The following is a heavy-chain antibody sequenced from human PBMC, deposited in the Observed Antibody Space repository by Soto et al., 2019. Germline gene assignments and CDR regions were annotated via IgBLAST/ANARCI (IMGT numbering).Heavy chain of an antibody. CDR2: ISYDGSNK. CDR1: GFTFSSYG. V-gene: IGHV3-30*18. CDR3: AKDGITIFGVVPGMDV. D-gene: IGHD3-3*01. Sequence: RLSCAASGFTFSSYGMHWVRQAPGRGLEWVAVISYDGSNKYYADSVKGRFTISRDNSKNTLYLQMNSLRAEDTAVYYCAKDGITIFGVVPGMDVWGQGTTVTVSS. J-gene: IGHJ6*02.